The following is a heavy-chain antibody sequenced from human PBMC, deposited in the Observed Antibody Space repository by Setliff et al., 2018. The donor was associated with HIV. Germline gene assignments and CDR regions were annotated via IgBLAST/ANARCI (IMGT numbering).Heavy chain of an antibody. Sequence: ETLSLTCAVSGYSISSGYYWGWVRQPPEKGLEWIGSFYHSGSTYYNPSLKSRVTISVDTSKNQFSLKLSFVTAADTAVYYCARSGSDYKWFDPWGQGTLVTVSS. CDR1: GYSISSGYY. J-gene: IGHJ5*02. V-gene: IGHV4-38-2*01. D-gene: IGHD3-10*01. CDR2: FYHSGST. CDR3: ARSGSDYKWFDP.